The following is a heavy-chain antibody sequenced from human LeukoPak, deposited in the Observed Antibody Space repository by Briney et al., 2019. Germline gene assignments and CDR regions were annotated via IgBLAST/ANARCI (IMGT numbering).Heavy chain of an antibody. J-gene: IGHJ3*01. V-gene: IGHV4-38-2*01. CDR3: ARKAYSDAFDF. D-gene: IGHD2-15*01. Sequence: SETLSLTCAVSGYSINSGFYWDWIRQPPGKGLEWIGSVYHIGSTYYNPSLKSRVTVSVHTSKNQFSLKLSSVTAADTALYYCARKAYSDAFDFWGQGKMVIVSS. CDR1: GYSINSGFY. CDR2: VYHIGST.